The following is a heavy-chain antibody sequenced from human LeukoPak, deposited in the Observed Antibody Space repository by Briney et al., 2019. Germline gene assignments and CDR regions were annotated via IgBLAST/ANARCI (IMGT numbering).Heavy chain of an antibody. Sequence: PGGSLRLSCGASGFTFSDYYMSWLRQAPGKGLEWVSYISSSGSTIYYADSVKGRFSISRDNAKNSLYLQMNSLRAEDTAVYYCGSNSLVGAFDIWGQGTMVTVSS. D-gene: IGHD2-8*02. CDR3: GSNSLVGAFDI. CDR2: ISSSGSTI. V-gene: IGHV3-11*04. CDR1: GFTFSDYY. J-gene: IGHJ3*02.